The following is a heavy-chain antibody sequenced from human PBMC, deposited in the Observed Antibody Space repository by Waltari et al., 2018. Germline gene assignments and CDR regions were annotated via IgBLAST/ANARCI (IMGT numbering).Heavy chain of an antibody. V-gene: IGHV3-74*01. D-gene: IGHD3-22*01. CDR2: INNDETTT. CDR3: VRIYFESSGHKLS. CDR1: GFTFSRSW. Sequence: EVQLVESGGGLVQPGGSLRLSCAASGFTFSRSWMHWARQAPGKGLVGVSLINNDETTTSYADSVKGRFTISRDNAENTLYLQMNSLRAEDTAVYYCVRIYFESSGHKLSWGQGTLVTVSS. J-gene: IGHJ5*02.